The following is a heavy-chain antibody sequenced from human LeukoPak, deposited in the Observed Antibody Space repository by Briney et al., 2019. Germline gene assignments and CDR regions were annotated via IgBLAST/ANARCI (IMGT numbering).Heavy chain of an antibody. D-gene: IGHD3-16*01. J-gene: IGHJ5*02. V-gene: IGHV4-34*01. Sequence: SETPSLTCDVSGGSFSGYYYSWIRQPPGKGLEWVGEVSHSGTTNYNSSLKRRVSMSVGASSTQFSLIMTSVTAADTAVYYCATSGWNGGGGFDPWGQGTLVIVSS. CDR2: VSHSGTT. CDR1: GGSFSGYY. CDR3: ATSGWNGGGGFDP.